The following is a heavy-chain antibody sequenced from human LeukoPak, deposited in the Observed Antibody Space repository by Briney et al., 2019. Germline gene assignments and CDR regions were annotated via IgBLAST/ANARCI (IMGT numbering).Heavy chain of an antibody. CDR1: GGTFSSYA. Sequence: SVKVSCMASGGTFSSYAISWVRQAPGQGLEWMGRIIPILGIANYAQKFQGRVTITADKSTSTAYMELSSLRSEDTAVYYCATHFDSSGPDAFDIWGQGTMVIVSS. CDR2: IIPILGIA. V-gene: IGHV1-69*04. D-gene: IGHD3-22*01. CDR3: ATHFDSSGPDAFDI. J-gene: IGHJ3*02.